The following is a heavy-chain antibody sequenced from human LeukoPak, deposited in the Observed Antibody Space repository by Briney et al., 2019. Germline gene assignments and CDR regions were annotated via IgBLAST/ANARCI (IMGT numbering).Heavy chain of an antibody. V-gene: IGHV5-51*01. J-gene: IGHJ6*03. Sequence: GESLKISCKGSGYSFTSYWIGWVRQMPGKGLEWMGIIYPGDSDTRYSPSFQGQVTISADKSISTAYLQWSSLKASDTAMYYCARQTVGATQADYYMDVWGKGTTVTISS. D-gene: IGHD1-26*01. CDR1: GYSFTSYW. CDR3: ARQTVGATQADYYMDV. CDR2: IYPGDSDT.